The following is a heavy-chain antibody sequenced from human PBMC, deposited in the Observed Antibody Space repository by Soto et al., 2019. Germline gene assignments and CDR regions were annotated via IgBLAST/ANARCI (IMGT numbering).Heavy chain of an antibody. D-gene: IGHD3-10*01. CDR1: GFTFSSYS. CDR2: ISSSSSTI. J-gene: IGHJ4*02. V-gene: IGHV3-48*02. CDR3: ARTAMELWFGESPLGYFDY. Sequence: GGSLRLSCAASGFTFSSYSMNWVRQAPGKGLEWVSYISSSSSTIYYADSVKGRFTISRDNAKNSLYLQMNSLRDEETAVYYCARTAMELWFGESPLGYFDYWGQGTLVTVSS.